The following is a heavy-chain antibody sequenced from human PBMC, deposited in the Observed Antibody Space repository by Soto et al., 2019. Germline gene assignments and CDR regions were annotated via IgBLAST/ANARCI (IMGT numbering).Heavy chain of an antibody. CDR3: VRDIVVVPAAHYQYDY. J-gene: IGHJ4*02. D-gene: IGHD2-2*01. Sequence: ASVKVSCKASGYTFTSYGISWVRHAPGQGLEWMGWISAYNGNTNYAQKFQGRVTMTRDTSTSTVYMELSSLRSEDTAVYFCVRDIVVVPAAHYQYDYWGQGTLVTVSS. CDR2: ISAYNGNT. CDR1: GYTFTSYG. V-gene: IGHV1-18*01.